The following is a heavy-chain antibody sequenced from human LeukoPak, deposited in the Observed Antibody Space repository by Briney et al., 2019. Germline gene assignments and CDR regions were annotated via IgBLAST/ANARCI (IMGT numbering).Heavy chain of an antibody. CDR3: VRGAGY. CDR2: ISSNGDNT. CDR1: GFTFSTYV. J-gene: IGHJ4*02. V-gene: IGHV3-64D*06. Sequence: GGSLRLSCSVSGFTFSTYVMHWVRQAPGKGLEYVSAISSNGDNTYYADSVKGRFTISRDNSKNTLYLQMSSLRADDTAAYYCVRGAGYWGQGTLVTVSS.